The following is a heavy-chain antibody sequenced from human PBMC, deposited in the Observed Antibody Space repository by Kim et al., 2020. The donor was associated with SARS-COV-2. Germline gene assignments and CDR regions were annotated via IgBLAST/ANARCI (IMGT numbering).Heavy chain of an antibody. J-gene: IGHJ5*02. V-gene: IGHV3-7*01. CDR1: GFAFSSYW. CDR2: IKEDGRDE. CDR3: VRDNIPGT. Sequence: GGPLRLSCVASGFAFSSYWMNWVRQPPGKGREGVASIKEDGRDESYVDSVRGRFTISRDNAKNSLYLQMNGLRVEDTAVHNCVRDNIPGTWGQGTLVTVSS.